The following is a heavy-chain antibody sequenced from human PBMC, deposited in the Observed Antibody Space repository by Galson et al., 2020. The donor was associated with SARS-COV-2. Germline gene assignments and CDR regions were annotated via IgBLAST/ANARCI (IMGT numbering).Heavy chain of an antibody. CDR2: IHNSGST. J-gene: IGHJ5*02. V-gene: IGHV4-59*01. CDR1: GGAISDVY. D-gene: IGHD1-20*01. Sequence: SETLSLTCTVSGGAISDVYWTWIRQPPGKGLEWIGYIHNSGSTSYNPSLESRVTMSVDTSKNDFSLNLSSVTAADTALYYCARGLITQGCFDPWGQGISVTGSS. CDR3: ARGLITQGCFDP.